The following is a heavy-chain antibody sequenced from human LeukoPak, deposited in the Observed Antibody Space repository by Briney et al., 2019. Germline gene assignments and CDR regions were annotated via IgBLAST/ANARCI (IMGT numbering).Heavy chain of an antibody. J-gene: IGHJ5*02. CDR3: ASMDCSSTSRYDAFDP. D-gene: IGHD2-2*01. CDR1: GYTFTSYG. CDR2: ISAYNGNR. Sequence: ASVKVSCKASGYTFTSYGISWVRQAPGQGLEWMGWISAYNGNRNYAQKLQGRVTMTTDTSTSTAYMELRSLRSDDTAVYYCASMDCSSTSRYDAFDPWGQGTLVTVSS. V-gene: IGHV1-18*01.